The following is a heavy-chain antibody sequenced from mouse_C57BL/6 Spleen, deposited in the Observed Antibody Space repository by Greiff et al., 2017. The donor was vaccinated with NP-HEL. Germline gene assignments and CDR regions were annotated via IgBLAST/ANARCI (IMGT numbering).Heavy chain of an antibody. CDR1: GYTFTDYY. D-gene: IGHD2-4*01. J-gene: IGHJ2*01. CDR3: ARDLEDYDENY. V-gene: IGHV1-19*01. Sequence: VQLKQSGPVLVKPGASVKMSCKASGYTFTDYYMNWVKQSHGKSLEWIGVINPYNGGTSYNQKFKGKATLTVDKSSSTAYMELNSLTSEDSAVYYCARDLEDYDENYWGQGTTLTVSS. CDR2: INPYNGGT.